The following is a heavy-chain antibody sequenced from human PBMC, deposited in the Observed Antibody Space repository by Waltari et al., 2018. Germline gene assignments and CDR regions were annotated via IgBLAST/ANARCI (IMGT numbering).Heavy chain of an antibody. CDR1: GFTFSSYS. CDR3: ARSGSGSYYSY. V-gene: IGHV3-21*01. J-gene: IGHJ4*02. D-gene: IGHD3-10*01. Sequence: EVQLVESGGGLVKPGGSLRLSCAASGFTFSSYSMNWVRQAPGKGLEWVSSISSSSSYIYYADSVKGRFTISRDNAKNSLYLQMNSLRAEDTAVYYCARSGSGSYYSYWGQGTLVIVSS. CDR2: ISSSSSYI.